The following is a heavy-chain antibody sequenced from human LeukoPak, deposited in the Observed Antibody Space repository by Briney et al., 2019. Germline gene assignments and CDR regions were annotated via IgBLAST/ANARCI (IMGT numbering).Heavy chain of an antibody. V-gene: IGHV4-38-2*02. D-gene: IGHD4-23*01. Sequence: SETLSLSCTVSDYSISSGYYWGWIRQPPGRVLEGIGSISHSGSTYYNPSLKSRVTISVDTSKNPFSLKLTSVTAADTAVYYCARGQPMTAVITPGAPYFDSWGQGTLVTVSS. CDR3: ARGQPMTAVITPGAPYFDS. CDR1: DYSISSGYY. J-gene: IGHJ4*02. CDR2: ISHSGST.